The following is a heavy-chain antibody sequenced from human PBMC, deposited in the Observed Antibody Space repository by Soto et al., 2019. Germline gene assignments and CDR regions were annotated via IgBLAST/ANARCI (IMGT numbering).Heavy chain of an antibody. CDR3: ARESGDYGAAFDI. J-gene: IGHJ3*02. Sequence: EVQLVESGGGLVRPGGSLRLSCAASGFTFSSYSMNWVRQAPGKGLEWVSKISSSSSTIYYADSVKGRFTISRDNAKNSLYLQMNSLRAEDTAVFYCARESGDYGAAFDIWGQGTMVTVSS. D-gene: IGHD4-17*01. CDR1: GFTFSSYS. V-gene: IGHV3-48*01. CDR2: ISSSSSTI.